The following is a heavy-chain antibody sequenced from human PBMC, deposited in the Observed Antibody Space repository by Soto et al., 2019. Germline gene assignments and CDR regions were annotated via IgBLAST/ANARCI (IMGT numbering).Heavy chain of an antibody. J-gene: IGHJ6*02. CDR3: ARHGFGSLHGLVDV. CDR2: IRYDGDS. CDR1: GGSIPNYY. V-gene: IGHV4-59*08. D-gene: IGHD3-10*01. Sequence: QVQLQESGPGLVKPSETLSLTCTVSGGSIPNYYCSWFRQPPGKGLEWIGYIRYDGDSVYNLSLKXXVXXSTDTSKTQSSLMLETVTVTDTAVYYCARHGFGSLHGLVDVWGQGTTVIVSS.